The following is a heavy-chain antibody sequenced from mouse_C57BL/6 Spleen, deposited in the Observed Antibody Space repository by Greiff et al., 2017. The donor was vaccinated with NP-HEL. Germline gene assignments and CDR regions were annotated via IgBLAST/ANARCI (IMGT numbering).Heavy chain of an antibody. D-gene: IGHD1-1*01. CDR1: GYSITSGYY. CDR2: ISYDGSN. J-gene: IGHJ4*01. CDR3: ARGRYYGSDYYAMDY. Sequence: DVKLQESGPGLVKPSQSLSLTCSVTGYSITSGYYWNWIRQFPGNKLEWMGYISYDGSNNYNPSLKNRISITRDTSKNQFFLKLNSVTTEDTATYYCARGRYYGSDYYAMDYWGQGTSVTVSS. V-gene: IGHV3-6*01.